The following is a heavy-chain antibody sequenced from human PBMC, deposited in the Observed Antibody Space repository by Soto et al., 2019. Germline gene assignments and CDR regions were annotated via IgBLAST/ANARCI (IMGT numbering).Heavy chain of an antibody. CDR2: ISWNSGSI. D-gene: IGHD3-3*01. CDR3: AKGIYDFWSGSNYYYYGMDV. CDR1: GFTFDDYA. V-gene: IGHV3-9*01. J-gene: IGHJ6*02. Sequence: GGSLRLSCAASGFTFDDYAMHWVRQAPGKGLEWVSGISWNSGSIGYADSVKGRFTISRDNAKNSLYLQMNSLRAEDTALYYCAKGIYDFWSGSNYYYYGMDVWGQGTTATVSS.